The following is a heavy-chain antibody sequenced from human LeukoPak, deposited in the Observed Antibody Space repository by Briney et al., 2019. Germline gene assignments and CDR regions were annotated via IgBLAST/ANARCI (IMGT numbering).Heavy chain of an antibody. D-gene: IGHD6-19*01. CDR1: GYTFTSYA. CDR2: INTNTGNP. Sequence: ASVKVSCKASGYTFTSYATNWVRQAPGQGLEWMGWINTNTGNPTYAQGFTGRFVFSLDTSVSTAYLQISSLKAEDTAVYYCARARSGWPSDAFDMWGQGTMVTVSS. J-gene: IGHJ3*02. V-gene: IGHV7-4-1*02. CDR3: ARARSGWPSDAFDM.